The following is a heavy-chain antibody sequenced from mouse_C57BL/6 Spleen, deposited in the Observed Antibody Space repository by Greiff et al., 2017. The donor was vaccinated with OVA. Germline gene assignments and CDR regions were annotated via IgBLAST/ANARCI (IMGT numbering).Heavy chain of an antibody. CDR2: INPGSGGT. V-gene: IGHV1-54*01. J-gene: IGHJ2*01. Sequence: QVQLKESGAELVRPGTSVKVSCKASGYAFTNYLIEWVKQRPGQGLEWIGVINPGSGGTNYNEKFKGKATLTADKSSSTAYMQLSSLTSEDSAVYFCARAPDGYYGDYWGQGTTLTVSS. CDR1: GYAFTNYL. D-gene: IGHD2-3*01. CDR3: ARAPDGYYGDY.